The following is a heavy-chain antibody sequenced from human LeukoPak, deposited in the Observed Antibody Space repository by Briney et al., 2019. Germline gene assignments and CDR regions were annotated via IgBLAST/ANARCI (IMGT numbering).Heavy chain of an antibody. J-gene: IGHJ3*01. CDR3: ARDFPGIGRGTFDF. CDR2: ISGSGDST. D-gene: IGHD3-10*01. V-gene: IGHV3-23*01. CDR1: GFSFGSYG. Sequence: GGSLRLSCAASGFSFGSYGMSWVRQAPGKGLEYISGISGSGDSTYYADSVKGRFFVSRDNARNLVYLQMNSLRVDDTAVYYCARDFPGIGRGTFDFWGQGTIIIVSS.